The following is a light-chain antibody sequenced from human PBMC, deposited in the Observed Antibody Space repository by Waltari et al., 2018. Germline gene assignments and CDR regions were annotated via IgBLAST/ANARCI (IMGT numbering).Light chain of an antibody. CDR1: SSDVGSYDL. J-gene: IGLJ2*01. CDR3: CSYAGTTAYVI. CDR2: EVR. Sequence: QSALTPPASVSGSPGQSITISCTGTSSDVGSYDLVPWYQQHPGKAPKLIIFEVRRRPSGVSNRFSGSKSGNTASLTISGLQAEDEADYYCCSYAGTTAYVIFGGGTKLTVL. V-gene: IGLV2-23*02.